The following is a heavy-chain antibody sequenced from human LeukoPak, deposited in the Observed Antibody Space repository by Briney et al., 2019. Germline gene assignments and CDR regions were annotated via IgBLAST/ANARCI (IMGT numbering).Heavy chain of an antibody. CDR1: GGTFSSYA. D-gene: IGHD2-2*01. CDR2: IIPIFGTA. Sequence: SVKVSCKASGGTFSSYAISWVRQAPGQGLEWMGGIIPIFGTANYAQKFQGRVTITADESTSTAYMELSSLRSEDTAVYYCARRYCSGTSCLGYAFDIWGQGTMVTVSS. CDR3: ARRYCSGTSCLGYAFDI. V-gene: IGHV1-69*01. J-gene: IGHJ3*02.